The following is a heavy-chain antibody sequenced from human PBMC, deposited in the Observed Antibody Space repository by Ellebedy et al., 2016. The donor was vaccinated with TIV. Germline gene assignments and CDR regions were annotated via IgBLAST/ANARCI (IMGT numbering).Heavy chain of an antibody. J-gene: IGHJ1*01. CDR3: ARGLTYCGGDCSGYFQH. CDR1: GGSFSVYY. CDR2: IHHNGKT. V-gene: IGHV4-34*01. Sequence: SETLSLTCALYGGSFSVYYWSWIRQPLGKGLEWIGVIHHNGKTHYSPSLKSRVTVSVDTSKNQFSLKLSSVTAADTAVYYCARGLTYCGGDCSGYFQHWGQGTLVTVSS. D-gene: IGHD2-21*02.